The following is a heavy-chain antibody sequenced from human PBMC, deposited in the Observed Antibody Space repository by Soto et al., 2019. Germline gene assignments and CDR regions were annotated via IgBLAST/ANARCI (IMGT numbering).Heavy chain of an antibody. CDR3: ARVQAPKLGDYFSWFDP. V-gene: IGHV4-30-2*01. Sequence: PSETLSLTCAVSGGSISSGGYSWSWIRQPPGKGLEWIGYIYHSGSTYYNPSLKSRVTISVDRSKNQFSLKLSSVTAADTAVYNCARVQAPKLGDYFSWFDPWGQGTLVTVSS. CDR1: GGSISSGGYS. CDR2: IYHSGST. J-gene: IGHJ5*02. D-gene: IGHD4-17*01.